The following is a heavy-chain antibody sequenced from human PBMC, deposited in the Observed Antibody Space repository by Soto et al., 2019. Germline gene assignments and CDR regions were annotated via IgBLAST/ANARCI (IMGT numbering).Heavy chain of an antibody. D-gene: IGHD4-17*01. CDR1: GFTFSSYE. J-gene: IGHJ4*02. V-gene: IGHV3-48*03. CDR2: ISSSGSTI. Sequence: GGSLRLSCAASGFTFSSYEMNWVRQAPGKGLEWVSYISSSGSTIYYADSVKGRFTISRDNAKNSLYLQMNSLRAEDTAVYYCARRLGYGDYVSDYWGQGTLVTVSS. CDR3: ARRLGYGDYVSDY.